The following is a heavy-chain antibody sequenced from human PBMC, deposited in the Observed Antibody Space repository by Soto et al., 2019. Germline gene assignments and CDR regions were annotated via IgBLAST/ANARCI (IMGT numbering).Heavy chain of an antibody. CDR2: IYHSGST. Sequence: PSETLSLTCAVSGGSINSGGYSWSWIRQPPGKGLEWIGYIYHSGSTYYNPSLKSRVTISEDRSKNQFSLKLSSVTAADTAVYYCARGSYDSSGYWVYYFDYWGQGTLVTVSS. J-gene: IGHJ4*02. CDR3: ARGSYDSSGYWVYYFDY. D-gene: IGHD3-22*01. CDR1: GGSINSGGYS. V-gene: IGHV4-30-2*01.